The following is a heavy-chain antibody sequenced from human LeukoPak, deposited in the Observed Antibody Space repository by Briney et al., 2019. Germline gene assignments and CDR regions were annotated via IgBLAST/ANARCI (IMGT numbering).Heavy chain of an antibody. J-gene: IGHJ5*02. D-gene: IGHD2-2*02. CDR3: ARPFGVVPAAIGRWFDP. CDR1: GGSISSGGYY. Sequence: PSQTLSLTCTVSGGSISSGGYYWRWIRQPPGKGLEWIGYIYHSGSTYYNPSLKSRVTISVDRSKNQFSLKLSSVTAADTAVYYCARPFGVVPAAIGRWFDPWGQGTLVTVSS. CDR2: IYHSGST. V-gene: IGHV4-30-2*01.